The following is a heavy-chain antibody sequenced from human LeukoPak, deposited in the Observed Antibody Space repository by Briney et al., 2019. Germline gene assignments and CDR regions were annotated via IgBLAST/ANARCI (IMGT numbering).Heavy chain of an antibody. J-gene: IGHJ4*02. CDR3: ARTPVPYYYDSSGFFSTFHFDY. Sequence: SETLSLTCTVSGGSIGSYYWSWIRQPPGKGLEWIGYIYYSGSTNYNPSLKSRVTISVDTSKNQFSLKLSSVTAADTAVYYCARTPVPYYYDSSGFFSTFHFDYWGQGTLVTVSS. CDR1: GGSIGSYY. D-gene: IGHD3-22*01. CDR2: IYYSGST. V-gene: IGHV4-59*01.